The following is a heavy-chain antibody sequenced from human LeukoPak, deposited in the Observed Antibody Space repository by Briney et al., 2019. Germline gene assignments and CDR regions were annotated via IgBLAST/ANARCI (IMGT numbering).Heavy chain of an antibody. CDR3: AKDWNDVGSDAFHI. CDR1: GFTFNSYA. D-gene: IGHD1-1*01. J-gene: IGHJ3*02. V-gene: IGHV3-23*01. CDR2: ISGSGANT. Sequence: GGSLRLSCAASGFTFNSYAMSWVRQAPGKGLEWASAISGSGANTYYADSVKGRFSISRDNSKNTLYLQMNSLRAEDTAIYFCAKDWNDVGSDAFHIWGQGTMVTVSS.